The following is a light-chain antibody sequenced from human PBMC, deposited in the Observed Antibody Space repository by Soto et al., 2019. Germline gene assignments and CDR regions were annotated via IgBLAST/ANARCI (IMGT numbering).Light chain of an antibody. CDR3: QHYKNWPFT. V-gene: IGKV3-15*01. Sequence: EIVMTQSPVTLSVSPGERATLSCRASQSVSSNLAWYQQKPGQAPTLLIYGASARATGIPARFSGSGSGTEFTLTISSLQSEDFAVYYCQHYKNWPFTFGQGTKLESK. J-gene: IGKJ2*01. CDR1: QSVSSN. CDR2: GAS.